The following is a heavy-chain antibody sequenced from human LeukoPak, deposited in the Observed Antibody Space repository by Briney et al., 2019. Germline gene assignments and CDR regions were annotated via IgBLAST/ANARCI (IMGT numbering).Heavy chain of an antibody. V-gene: IGHV3-7*01. CDR3: ARVSTVTIYGYYYYYMDV. CDR2: IKQDGSEK. CDR1: GFTFSSYW. Sequence: GGSLRLSCAASGFTFSSYWMSWVRQAPGKGLEWVANIKQDGSEKYYVDSAKGRFTISRDNAKNSLYLQMNSLRAEDTALYYCARVSTVTIYGYYYYYMDVWGKGTTVTVSS. J-gene: IGHJ6*03. D-gene: IGHD4-17*01.